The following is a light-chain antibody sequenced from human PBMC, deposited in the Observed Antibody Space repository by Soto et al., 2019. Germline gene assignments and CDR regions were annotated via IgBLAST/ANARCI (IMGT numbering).Light chain of an antibody. Sequence: QSALNQPRSVSGSPGKSVTISCTGTSSDVGGYTYVSWYQQQPVKAPKLMIYDVSKRPSGVTDRFSGSQSVNTDSRTISGLHAEYEADYYCCPYACSLYVFGTGTKLTVL. CDR3: CPYACSLYV. V-gene: IGLV2-11*01. CDR2: DVS. CDR1: SSDVGGYTY. J-gene: IGLJ1*01.